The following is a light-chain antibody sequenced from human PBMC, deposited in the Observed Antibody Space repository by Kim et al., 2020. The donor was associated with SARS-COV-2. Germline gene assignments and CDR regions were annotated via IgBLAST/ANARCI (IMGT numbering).Light chain of an antibody. J-gene: IGKJ1*01. V-gene: IGKV3-20*01. CDR2: GAS. CDR3: QQYHTSRT. Sequence: SPGERATLSCRASQSISNNYLAWYQHKPGQAPRLLIFGASIRATGIADRFSGSGSGTDFTLTISRLEPEDFAVYYCQQYHTSRTFGQGTKVDIK. CDR1: QSISNNY.